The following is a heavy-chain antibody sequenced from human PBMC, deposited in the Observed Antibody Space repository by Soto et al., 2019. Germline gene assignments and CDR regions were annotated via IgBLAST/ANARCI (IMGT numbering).Heavy chain of an antibody. CDR2: IYYSGST. J-gene: IGHJ6*03. CDR1: GGSISSYY. V-gene: IGHV4-59*12. Sequence: PSETLSLTCTVSGGSISSYYWSWIRQPPGKGLEWIGYIYYSGSTNYNPSLKSRVTISVDTSKNQFSLKLSSVTAADTAVYYCARVGNAYSSSGYYYMDVWGKGTTVTVSS. D-gene: IGHD4-4*01. CDR3: ARVGNAYSSSGYYYMDV.